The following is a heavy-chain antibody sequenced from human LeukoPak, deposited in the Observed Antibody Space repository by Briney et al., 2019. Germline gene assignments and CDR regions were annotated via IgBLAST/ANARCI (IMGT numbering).Heavy chain of an antibody. V-gene: IGHV4-59*01. CDR2: IYYSGRT. CDR3: ARMWNSNFDY. CDR1: GFTFSSYE. D-gene: IGHD1/OR15-1a*01. J-gene: IGHJ4*02. Sequence: LRLSCAASGFTFSSYEMNWVRQAPGKGLEWIGYIYYSGRTNYNPSLKSRVTISLGTSKKQFSLKLSSMTAADTAVYYCARMWNSNFDYWGQGTLVTVSS.